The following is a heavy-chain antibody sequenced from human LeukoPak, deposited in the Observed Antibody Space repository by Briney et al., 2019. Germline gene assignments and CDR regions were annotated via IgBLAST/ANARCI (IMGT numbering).Heavy chain of an antibody. D-gene: IGHD3-22*01. Sequence: SSQTLSLTCTVSGDSISSGDYYWSWIRQPAGKGLEWIGRISSSGSTNYNPSLKSRVTISVDTSKNQFSLKLSSVTAADTAVYYCARDHPEYYDSSGYDAFDIWGQGTMVTVSS. CDR2: ISSSGST. CDR1: GDSISSGDYY. V-gene: IGHV4-61*02. CDR3: ARDHPEYYDSSGYDAFDI. J-gene: IGHJ3*02.